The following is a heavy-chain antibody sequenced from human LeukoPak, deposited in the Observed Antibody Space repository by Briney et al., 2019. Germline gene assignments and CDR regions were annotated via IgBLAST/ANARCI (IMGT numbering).Heavy chain of an antibody. Sequence: GRSLRLSCAASGFTFDDYAMHWVRQAPGKGLEWVSGISRNSGSIGYADSVKGRFTISRDNAKNSLYLQMNSLRAEDTALYYCAKDTGGYYYDSSVSDWGQGTLVTVSS. D-gene: IGHD3-22*01. J-gene: IGHJ4*02. CDR3: AKDTGGYYYDSSVSD. V-gene: IGHV3-9*01. CDR1: GFTFDDYA. CDR2: ISRNSGSI.